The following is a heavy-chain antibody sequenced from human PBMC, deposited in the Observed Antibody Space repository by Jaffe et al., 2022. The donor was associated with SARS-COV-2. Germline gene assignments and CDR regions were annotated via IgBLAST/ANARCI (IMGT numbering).Heavy chain of an antibody. CDR2: ISSSSSYI. J-gene: IGHJ5*02. Sequence: EVQLVESGGGLVKPGGSLRLSCAASGFTFSSYSMNWVRQAPGKGLEWVSSISSSSSYIYYADSVKGRFTISRDNAKNSLYLQMNSLRAEDTAVYYCARVSGYCSGGSCYDLTTGWFDPWGQGTLVTVSS. V-gene: IGHV3-21*01. CDR3: ARVSGYCSGGSCYDLTTGWFDP. CDR1: GFTFSSYS. D-gene: IGHD2-15*01.